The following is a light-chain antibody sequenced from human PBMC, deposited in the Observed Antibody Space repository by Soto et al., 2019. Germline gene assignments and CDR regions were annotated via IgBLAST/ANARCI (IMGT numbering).Light chain of an antibody. CDR3: QTWGTGIQV. Sequence: QSVLTQSPSAFASLGASVKITCTLSSGHSSYAIAWHQQQPEKGPRYLMKLNSDGSHSKGDGIPDRFSGSSSGAERYLTISSLQSEDEADYYCQTWGTGIQVFGTGTKLTVL. CDR1: SGHSSYA. J-gene: IGLJ1*01. CDR2: LNSDGSH. V-gene: IGLV4-69*01.